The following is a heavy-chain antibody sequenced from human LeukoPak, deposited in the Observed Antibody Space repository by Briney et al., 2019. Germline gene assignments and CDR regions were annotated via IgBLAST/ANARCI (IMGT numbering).Heavy chain of an antibody. V-gene: IGHV3-74*01. Sequence: GGSLRLSCAASGFTFSSYWMHWVRQAPGKGLMWVSRINSDGSHTSYADSVKGRFTISRDNAKNTVYLQMNSLRPEDTGVFYCARDRYGDWVLGFDYWGQGALVTVSS. CDR2: INSDGSHT. CDR3: ARDRYGDWVLGFDY. D-gene: IGHD4-17*01. J-gene: IGHJ4*02. CDR1: GFTFSSYW.